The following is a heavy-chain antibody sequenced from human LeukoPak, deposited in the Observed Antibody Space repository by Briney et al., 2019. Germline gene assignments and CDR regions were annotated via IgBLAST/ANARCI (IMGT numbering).Heavy chain of an antibody. CDR3: ARDFWAFYYYMDV. J-gene: IGHJ6*03. Sequence: SETLSLTCTVSGGSISSYYWSWIRQPPRKGLEWIGYIYHSGSTYYNPSLKSRVTISVDRSKNQFSLKLSSVTAADTAVYYCARDFWAFYYYMDVWGKGTTVTVSS. D-gene: IGHD3-3*01. CDR2: IYHSGST. V-gene: IGHV4-59*12. CDR1: GGSISSYY.